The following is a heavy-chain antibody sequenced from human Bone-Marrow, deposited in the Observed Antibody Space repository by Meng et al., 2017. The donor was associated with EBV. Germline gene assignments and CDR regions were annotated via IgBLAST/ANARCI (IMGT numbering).Heavy chain of an antibody. J-gene: IGHJ4*02. Sequence: QVQLVESGGGVVQPGMSLRLSCAASVFSFSSYTMQWVRQAPGKGLEWVALISYEGSNKFYADSVKGRFTISRYNSKNMVYLQMNSLRAEDTAVYYCAREKPANYYDTSGRLDYWGQGTLVTVSS. V-gene: IGHV3-30-3*01. CDR2: ISYEGSNK. CDR1: VFSFSSYT. D-gene: IGHD3-22*01. CDR3: AREKPANYYDTSGRLDY.